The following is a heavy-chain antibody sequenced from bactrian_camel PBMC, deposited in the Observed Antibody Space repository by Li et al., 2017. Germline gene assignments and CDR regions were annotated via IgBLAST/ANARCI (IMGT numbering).Heavy chain of an antibody. CDR1: GFTFSTYW. D-gene: IGHD2*01. V-gene: IGHV3S1*01. CDR2: INSGGYST. CDR3: AKAKWWLHEGFDY. Sequence: VQLVESGGGLVQPGRSLRLSCAASGFTFSTYWMYWVRQAPGKGLDWVSTINSGGYSTYYADSVKGRFTISRDNAKNTLYLQLNSLKTEDTAMYYCAKAKWWLHEGFDYWGQGTQVTVS. J-gene: IGHJ4*01.